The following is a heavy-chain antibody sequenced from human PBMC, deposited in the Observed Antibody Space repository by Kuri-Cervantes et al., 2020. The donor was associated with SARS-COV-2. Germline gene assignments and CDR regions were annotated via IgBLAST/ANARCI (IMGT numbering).Heavy chain of an antibody. Sequence: GESLKISCAASGFTFSNAWMSWVRQAPGKGLEWVSVIYSGGSTYYADSVKGRFTISRDNSKNTLYLQMNSLRAEDTAVYYCAKDDSIVVVPAAPDYWGQGTLVTVSS. J-gene: IGHJ4*02. CDR1: GFTFSNAW. D-gene: IGHD2-2*01. CDR3: AKDDSIVVVPAAPDY. CDR2: IYSGGST. V-gene: IGHV3-53*01.